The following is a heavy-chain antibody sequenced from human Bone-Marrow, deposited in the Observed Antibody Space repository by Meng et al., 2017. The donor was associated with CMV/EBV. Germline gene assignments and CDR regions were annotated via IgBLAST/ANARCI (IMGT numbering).Heavy chain of an antibody. CDR3: ARDRVLYYDFWSGYYVSDDY. D-gene: IGHD3-3*01. Sequence: SLKISCTASGFTLNNYDIHWVRQGPGKGLEWVSGISWNSGLIDYADSVRGRFTISRDNAKNSLYLQMNSLRAEDTAVYYCARDRVLYYDFWSGYYVSDDYWGQGTLVTVSS. V-gene: IGHV3-9*01. CDR1: GFTLNNYD. CDR2: ISWNSGLI. J-gene: IGHJ4*02.